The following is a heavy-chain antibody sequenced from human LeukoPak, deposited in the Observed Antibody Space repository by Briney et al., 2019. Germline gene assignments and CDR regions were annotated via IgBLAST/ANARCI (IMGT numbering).Heavy chain of an antibody. D-gene: IGHD3-3*01. CDR3: ARSPSKEMEWFSPSHFDF. J-gene: IGHJ4*02. Sequence: SETLSLTCSVSGGSISGGGYFGHWIRQPPGKTLEWIGCTDHTGFTYNKPALRSRVTISVDTSKNQFALRLTSVTAADTAMYFCARSPSKEMEWFSPSHFDFWGQGTLVSASS. CDR2: TDHTGFT. V-gene: IGHV4-30-2*01. CDR1: GGSISGGGYF.